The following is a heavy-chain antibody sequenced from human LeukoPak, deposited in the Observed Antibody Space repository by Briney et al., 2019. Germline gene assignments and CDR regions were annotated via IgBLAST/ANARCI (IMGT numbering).Heavy chain of an antibody. CDR3: AKDYYDSSGYYFDY. CDR2: ISWNSGSI. D-gene: IGHD3-22*01. Sequence: GGSLRLSCAAYGFTFDDYAMHWVRQAPGKGLEWVSGISWNSGSIGYADSVKGRFTISRDNAKNSLYLQMNSLRAEDTALYYCAKDYYDSSGYYFDYWGQGTLVTVSS. CDR1: GFTFDDYA. J-gene: IGHJ4*02. V-gene: IGHV3-9*01.